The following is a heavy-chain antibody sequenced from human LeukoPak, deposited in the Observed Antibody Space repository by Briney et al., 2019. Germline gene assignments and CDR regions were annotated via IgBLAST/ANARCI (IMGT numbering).Heavy chain of an antibody. CDR3: ARSMRGDGYKGFSQTRGQYYYYYYMDV. CDR1: GGTFSSYA. V-gene: IGHV1-69*06. CDR2: IIPIFGTA. D-gene: IGHD5-24*01. Sequence: SVKVSCKASGGTFSSYAISWVRQAPGQGLEWMGGIIPIFGTANYAQKLQGRVTITADKSTSTAYMELSSLRSEDTAVYYCARSMRGDGYKGFSQTRGQYYYYYYMDVWGKGTTVTVSS. J-gene: IGHJ6*03.